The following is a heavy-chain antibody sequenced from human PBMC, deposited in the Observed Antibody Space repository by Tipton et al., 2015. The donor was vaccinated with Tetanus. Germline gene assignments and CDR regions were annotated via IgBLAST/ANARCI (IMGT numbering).Heavy chain of an antibody. Sequence: TLSLTCTVSGSSITSTTHYWGWIRQAPGKGLEWIGIIYYSGSTYYNASLRSRVTISVDTSKNQFSLQLRSVTAADTAVYYCAILPKHWLAPRGAPWGQGVLVTVSS. CDR1: GSSITSTTHY. CDR3: AILPKHWLAPRGAP. J-gene: IGHJ5*02. CDR2: IYYSGST. D-gene: IGHD6-19*01. V-gene: IGHV4-39*01.